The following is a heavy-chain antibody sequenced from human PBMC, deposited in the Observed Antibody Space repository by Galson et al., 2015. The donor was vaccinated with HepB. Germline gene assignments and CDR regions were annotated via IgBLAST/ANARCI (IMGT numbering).Heavy chain of an antibody. J-gene: IGHJ6*02. CDR1: GFTFSNYA. CDR2: ISNDGTNQ. Sequence: SLRLSCAASGFTFSNYAMHWVRQAPGKGLEWVAVISNDGTNQFYGDSVQGRFTISRDNSRNTLYLQMNSLKSGDTAVYYCARGIPGTTDYISKHYYYGMDVWGQGTTVTVSS. D-gene: IGHD4/OR15-4a*01. V-gene: IGHV3-30*04. CDR3: ARGIPGTTDYISKHYYYGMDV.